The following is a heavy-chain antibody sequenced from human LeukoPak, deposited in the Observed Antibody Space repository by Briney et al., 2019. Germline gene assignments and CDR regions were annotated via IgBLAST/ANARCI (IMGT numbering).Heavy chain of an antibody. CDR2: INSDGSST. CDR3: ARDVQYDSSGYTFHF. V-gene: IGHV3-74*01. Sequence: PGGSPRLSCAASGFTFSSYWMHWVRQAPGKGLVWVSRINSDGSSTTYADSVKGRFTISRDNAKNTLYLQMNSLRVEETAVYYCARDVQYDSSGYTFHFWGQGILVTVSS. J-gene: IGHJ4*02. CDR1: GFTFSSYW. D-gene: IGHD3-22*01.